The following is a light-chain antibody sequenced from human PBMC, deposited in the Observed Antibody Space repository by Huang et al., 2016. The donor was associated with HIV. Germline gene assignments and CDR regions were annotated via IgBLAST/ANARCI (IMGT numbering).Light chain of an antibody. CDR3: QQSYSTLLFT. J-gene: IGKJ3*01. CDR1: QSIRKY. Sequence: DIQMTQSPSSLSASVGVRVTITCRASQSIRKYLNWYQQKPGKAPNLLIYGASSLQSRVPSRFSGSGSGTYFTLTISSLQPEDFATYYCQQSYSTLLFTFGPGTKVDI. V-gene: IGKV1-39*01. CDR2: GAS.